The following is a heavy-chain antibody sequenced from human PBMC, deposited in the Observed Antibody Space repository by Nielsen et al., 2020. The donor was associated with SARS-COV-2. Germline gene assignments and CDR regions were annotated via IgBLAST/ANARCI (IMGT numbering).Heavy chain of an antibody. CDR3: ARDHRGGYYAFDI. CDR1: GFTFSSYA. V-gene: IGHV3-23*01. Sequence: GESLKISCAASGFTFSSYAMSWVRQAPGKGLEWVSAISGSGGSTYYADSVKGRFTISRDNSKNTLYLQMNSLRAEDTAVYYCARDHRGGYYAFDIWGQGTMVTVSS. J-gene: IGHJ3*02. CDR2: ISGSGGST. D-gene: IGHD2-15*01.